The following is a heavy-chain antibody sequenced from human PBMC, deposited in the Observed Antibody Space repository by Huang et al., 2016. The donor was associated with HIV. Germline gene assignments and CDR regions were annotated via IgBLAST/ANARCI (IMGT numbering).Heavy chain of an antibody. CDR3: ARGQLGSYGDYDVLY. V-gene: IGHV1-69*13. D-gene: IGHD4-17*01. CDR2: ISTMCGTP. Sequence: QVQLVQSGAEVKTPGSSVKVSCKASGGTFSKYAISWVRQAPGQGLEWRGGISTMCGTPNDARKCQGRVTITADDSTSTTYVEVSSLRSEDTALYYCARGQLGSYGDYDVLYWGQGTLVTVSS. CDR1: GGTFSKYA. J-gene: IGHJ4*02.